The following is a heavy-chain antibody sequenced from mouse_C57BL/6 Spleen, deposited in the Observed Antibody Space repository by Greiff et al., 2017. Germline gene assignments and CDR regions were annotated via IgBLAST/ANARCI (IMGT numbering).Heavy chain of an antibody. V-gene: IGHV1-47*01. Sequence: QVQLQQSGAELVKPGASVKMSCKASGYTFTTYPIEWMKQNHGKSLEWIGNFHPYNDDTKYNEKLKGKATLTVEKSSSTVYLELSRLTSDDSAVYYCARRRLRSYDGDYFDYWGQGTTLTVSS. CDR3: ARRRLRSYDGDYFDY. CDR2: FHPYNDDT. J-gene: IGHJ2*01. CDR1: GYTFTTYP. D-gene: IGHD2-12*01.